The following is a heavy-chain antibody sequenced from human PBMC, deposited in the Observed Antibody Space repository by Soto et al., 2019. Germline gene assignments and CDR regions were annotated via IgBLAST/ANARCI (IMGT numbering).Heavy chain of an antibody. Sequence: SETLSLTCAVYVGSFRGYYWSWIRQPPGKGLEWIGEINHSGSTNYNPSLKSRVTISVDTSKNQFSLKLSSVTAADTAVYYCAIPAGSTVTTVHYYYGMDVWGQGTTVTVS. CDR3: AIPAGSTVTTVHYYYGMDV. V-gene: IGHV4-34*01. CDR2: INHSGST. D-gene: IGHD4-17*01. CDR1: VGSFRGYY. J-gene: IGHJ6*02.